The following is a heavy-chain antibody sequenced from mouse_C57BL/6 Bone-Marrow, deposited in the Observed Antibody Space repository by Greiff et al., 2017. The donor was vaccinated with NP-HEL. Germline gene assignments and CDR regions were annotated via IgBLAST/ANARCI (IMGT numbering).Heavy chain of an antibody. CDR2: ISDGGSYT. CDR3: ARAYDYDGWFAY. D-gene: IGHD2-4*01. Sequence: EVMLVESGGGLVKPGGSLKLSCAASGFTFSSYAMSWVRQTPEKRLEWVATISDGGSYTYYPDNVKGRFTISRDNAKNNLYLQMSHPKSEDTAMYYCARAYDYDGWFAYWGQGTLVTVSA. CDR1: GFTFSSYA. J-gene: IGHJ3*01. V-gene: IGHV5-4*03.